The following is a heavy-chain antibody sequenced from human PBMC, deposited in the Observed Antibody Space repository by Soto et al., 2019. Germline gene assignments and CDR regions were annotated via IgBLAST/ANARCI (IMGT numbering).Heavy chain of an antibody. Sequence: QVQLQQWGAGLLKPSETLSLTCAVYGGSFSGYYWSWIRQPPGKGLEWIGEINHSGSTNYNPSLKSRVPVSVDTSKNQFSLRLSSVTAADTAVYYCARGTVVVVATTLLYYFDYWGQGTLVTVSS. V-gene: IGHV4-34*01. CDR1: GGSFSGYY. D-gene: IGHD2-15*01. J-gene: IGHJ4*02. CDR3: ARGTVVVVATTLLYYFDY. CDR2: INHSGST.